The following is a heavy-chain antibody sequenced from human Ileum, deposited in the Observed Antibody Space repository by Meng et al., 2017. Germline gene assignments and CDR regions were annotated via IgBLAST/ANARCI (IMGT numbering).Heavy chain of an antibody. CDR2: INPNSGGT. D-gene: IGHD5-24*01. CDR3: AASRGHGYKIDY. V-gene: IGHV1-2*06. J-gene: IGHJ4*02. Sequence: ASVKVSCKASGFVLGGYYMHCVRQAPGQGLEWMGRINPNSGGTEYSQKFQGRVTMTRDTSISTVYMELSSLGSDDTAKYYCAASRGHGYKIDYWGQGTLVTVSS. CDR1: GFVLGGYY.